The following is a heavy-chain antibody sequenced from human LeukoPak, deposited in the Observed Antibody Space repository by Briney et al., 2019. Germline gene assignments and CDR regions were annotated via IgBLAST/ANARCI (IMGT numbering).Heavy chain of an antibody. CDR3: ARSNVDILTGYAVRYFDY. D-gene: IGHD3-9*01. Sequence: SETLSLTCAVYGGSFSGYYWSWIRQPPGKGLEWIGEINHSGSTNYNPSLKSRVTISVDTSKNQFSLKLSSVTAADTAVYYCARSNVDILTGYAVRYFDYWGQGTLVTVSS. CDR1: GGSFSGYY. CDR2: INHSGST. V-gene: IGHV4-34*01. J-gene: IGHJ4*02.